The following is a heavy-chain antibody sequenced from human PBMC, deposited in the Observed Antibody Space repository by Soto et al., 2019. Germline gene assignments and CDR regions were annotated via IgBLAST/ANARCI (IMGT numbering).Heavy chain of an antibody. Sequence: QVQLVQSGAEVKKPGSSVKVSCKASGGTFSSYAISWVRQAPGQGLEWMGGIIPIFGTANYAQKFQGRVTITADESTGTAYMERSSVRSEDTAVYYCGKTTAYGVSSRYFDYWGQGTLVTVSS. V-gene: IGHV1-69*01. D-gene: IGHD4-17*01. J-gene: IGHJ4*02. CDR1: GGTFSSYA. CDR3: GKTTAYGVSSRYFDY. CDR2: IIPIFGTA.